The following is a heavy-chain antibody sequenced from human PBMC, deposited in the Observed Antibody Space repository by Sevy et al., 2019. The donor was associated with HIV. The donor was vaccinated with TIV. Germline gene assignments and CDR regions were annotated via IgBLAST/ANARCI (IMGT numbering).Heavy chain of an antibody. Sequence: ASVKVSCKASGYTFTGDYLHWVRQAPGQGLEWMGRVYPNSGGTNYAQKFQDRVTMTRDTSMSTAYMELNRLRSDDTAVYYCARDAGGGTTNSGMDVWGQGTTVTVSS. V-gene: IGHV1-2*06. D-gene: IGHD1-7*01. CDR1: GYTFTGDY. CDR2: VYPNSGGT. J-gene: IGHJ6*02. CDR3: ARDAGGGTTNSGMDV.